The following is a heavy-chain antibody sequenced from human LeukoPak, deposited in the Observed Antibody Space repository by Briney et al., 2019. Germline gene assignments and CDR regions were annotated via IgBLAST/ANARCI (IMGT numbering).Heavy chain of an antibody. D-gene: IGHD3-10*01. J-gene: IGHJ4*02. CDR1: GGTFSSYA. CDR3: ARDDPTMVRGVIRYSFDY. V-gene: IGHV1-69*05. CDR2: IIPIFGTA. Sequence: SVKVSCKASGGTFSSYAISWVRQAPGQGLEWMGRIIPIFGTANYAQKFQGRVTITTDESTSTAYMELSSLRSEDTAVYYCARDDPTMVRGVIRYSFDYWGQGTLVTVSS.